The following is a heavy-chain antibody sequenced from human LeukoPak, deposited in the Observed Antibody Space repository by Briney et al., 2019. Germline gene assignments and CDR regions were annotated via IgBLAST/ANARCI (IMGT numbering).Heavy chain of an antibody. D-gene: IGHD6-13*01. V-gene: IGHV3-48*04. Sequence: GGSLRLSCAASGFTFSSYSMNWVRQAPGKGLEWVSYISSSSSIIYYADSVKGRFTISRDNAKNSLYLQMNGLRAEDTAVYYCARDPVSSSWYVRASWFDPWGQGTLVTVSS. CDR3: ARDPVSSSWYVRASWFDP. CDR1: GFTFSSYS. J-gene: IGHJ5*02. CDR2: ISSSSSII.